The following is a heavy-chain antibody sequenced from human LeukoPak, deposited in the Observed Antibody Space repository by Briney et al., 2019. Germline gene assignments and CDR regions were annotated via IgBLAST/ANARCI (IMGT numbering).Heavy chain of an antibody. V-gene: IGHV1-8*01. CDR1: GYTFTGYD. J-gene: IGHJ4*02. Sequence: ASVKVSCKASGYTFTGYDINWVRQATGQGLEWMGWMNPNSGNTGYAQKFQGRVTMTRNTSISTAYMELSSLRSEDTAVYYCARWNSGYVGIPSDWGQGTLVTVSS. CDR2: MNPNSGNT. D-gene: IGHD5-12*01. CDR3: ARWNSGYVGIPSD.